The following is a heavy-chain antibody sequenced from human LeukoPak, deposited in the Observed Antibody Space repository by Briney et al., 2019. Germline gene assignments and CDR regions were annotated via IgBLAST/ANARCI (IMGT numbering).Heavy chain of an antibody. D-gene: IGHD2-2*01. CDR1: GGSFSDYH. J-gene: IGHJ5*02. Sequence: PSETLSLTCAIYGGSFSDYHWSWIRQPPGKGLEWIGEVNHSGTTNYNPSLKSRVTISGDTSKKQFSLKLSSVTAANTAVYYCARAGYCSSTSCPHWFDPWGQGTLVTVSS. CDR3: ARAGYCSSTSCPHWFDP. CDR2: VNHSGTT. V-gene: IGHV4-34*01.